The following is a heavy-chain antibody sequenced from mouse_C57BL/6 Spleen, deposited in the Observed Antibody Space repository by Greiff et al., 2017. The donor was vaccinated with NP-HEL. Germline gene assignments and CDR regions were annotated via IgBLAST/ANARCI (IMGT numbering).Heavy chain of an antibody. CDR2: ISDGGSYT. Sequence: EVKVVESGGGLVKPGGSLKLSCAASGFTFSSYAMSWVRQTPEKRLEWVATISDGGSYTYYPDNVKGRFTISRDNAKNNLYLQMSHLKSEDTAMYYCARAGTVRDYWGQGTTLTVSS. CDR1: GFTFSSYA. D-gene: IGHD4-1*01. V-gene: IGHV5-4*03. CDR3: ARAGTVRDY. J-gene: IGHJ2*01.